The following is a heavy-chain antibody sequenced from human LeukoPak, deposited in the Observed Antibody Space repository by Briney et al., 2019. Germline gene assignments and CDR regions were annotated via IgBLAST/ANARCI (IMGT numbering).Heavy chain of an antibody. V-gene: IGHV3-30*02. J-gene: IGHJ4*02. CDR1: GFTFSSYG. D-gene: IGHD2-2*01. Sequence: PGGSLRLSCAASGFTFSSYGMHWVRQAPGKGLEWVAYIRCHGSNINYADSVKGRFTISRDNSKDTLFLQMSSLRAEDTAVYYCAKVLTGYCGSTSCPFDSWGQGTLVTVSS. CDR3: AKVLTGYCGSTSCPFDS. CDR2: IRCHGSNI.